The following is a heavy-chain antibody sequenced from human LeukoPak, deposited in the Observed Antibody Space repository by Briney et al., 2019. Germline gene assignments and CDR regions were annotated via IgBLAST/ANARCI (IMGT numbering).Heavy chain of an antibody. Sequence: AGGSLRLSCAASGFTVSSNYMSWVRQAPGKGLEWVSVIYSGGSTYYADSVKGRFTISRDNSKNTLYLQMNSLRAEDTAVYYCARVGDYSDSFDYWGQGTLVTVSS. CDR2: IYSGGST. CDR3: ARVGDYSDSFDY. V-gene: IGHV3-66*01. D-gene: IGHD4-17*01. CDR1: GFTVSSNY. J-gene: IGHJ4*02.